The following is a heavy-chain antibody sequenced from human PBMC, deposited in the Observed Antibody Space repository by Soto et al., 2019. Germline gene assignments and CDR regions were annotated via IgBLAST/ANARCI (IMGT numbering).Heavy chain of an antibody. V-gene: IGHV4-34*01. CDR1: GGSFSGYY. CDR2: INHSGST. D-gene: IGHD2-8*02. Sequence: PETLSLTCAVYGGSFSGYYWTWIRQPPGTGLEWIGEINHSGSTNYNPSLKSRVTISVDTSKNQFSLKLTSVTAADTAAYYCARDKITGLFDYWGQGTLVTVSS. CDR3: ARDKITGLFDY. J-gene: IGHJ4*02.